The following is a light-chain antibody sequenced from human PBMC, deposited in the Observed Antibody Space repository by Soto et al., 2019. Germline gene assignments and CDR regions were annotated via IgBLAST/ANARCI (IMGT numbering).Light chain of an antibody. Sequence: DMQMTQSPSSLSVSVGDRVTITCRASQNISACLAWYQQKPGQAPKLLIYDASTLQSGVPSRFSGSGSGTEFTLTISSLQPDDSATYYCQHYNSYSNTFGPGTKVDIK. J-gene: IGKJ3*01. CDR3: QHYNSYSNT. CDR2: DAS. CDR1: QNISAC. V-gene: IGKV1-5*01.